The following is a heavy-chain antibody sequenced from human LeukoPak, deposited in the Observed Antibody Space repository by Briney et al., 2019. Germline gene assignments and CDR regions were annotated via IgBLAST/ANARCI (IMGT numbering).Heavy chain of an antibody. CDR2: ITGSGYTT. Sequence: GGSLSLSCAASGFTFSTYPMSWVRQAPGKGLEWVSRITGSGYTTYHADSVKGRFTISRDNSKNTLYLQMNSLRVDDTAVYYCAKAIPQSSTLSHYRYFDLWGRGTLVAVSS. J-gene: IGHJ2*01. CDR3: AKAIPQSSTLSHYRYFDL. CDR1: GFTFSTYP. V-gene: IGHV3-23*01. D-gene: IGHD3-3*02.